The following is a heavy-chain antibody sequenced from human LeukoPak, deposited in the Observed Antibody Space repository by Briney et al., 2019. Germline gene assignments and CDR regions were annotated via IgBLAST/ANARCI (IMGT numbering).Heavy chain of an antibody. CDR2: ISGSGDDI. Sequence: GSLRLSCAAPRFRFSNYYMSWIRQTPGKGLEWLSYISGSGDDIHHADSVKGRFTISRDNARNSLYLQMNSLRAEDTAMYYCVRDIRAVGITLYFDYWGQGILVTVTS. J-gene: IGHJ4*02. V-gene: IGHV3-11*01. CDR1: RFRFSNYY. CDR3: VRDIRAVGITLYFDY. D-gene: IGHD3-22*01.